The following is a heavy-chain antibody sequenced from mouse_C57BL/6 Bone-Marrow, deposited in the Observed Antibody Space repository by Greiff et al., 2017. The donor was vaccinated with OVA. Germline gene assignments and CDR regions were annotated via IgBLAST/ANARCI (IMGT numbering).Heavy chain of an antibody. V-gene: IGHV1-55*01. CDR1: GYTFTSYW. CDR2: IYPGSGST. Sequence: VQLQQSGAELVKPGASVKMSCKASGYTFTSYWITWVKQRPGQGLEWIGDIYPGSGSTNYNEKFKSKATLTVDTSSSTAYMQLSSLTSEDSAVYYCARAIYYDYDVRFAYWGQGTLVTVSA. D-gene: IGHD2-4*01. J-gene: IGHJ3*01. CDR3: ARAIYYDYDVRFAY.